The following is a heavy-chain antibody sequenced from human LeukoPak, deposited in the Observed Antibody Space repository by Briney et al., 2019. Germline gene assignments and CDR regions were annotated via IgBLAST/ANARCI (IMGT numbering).Heavy chain of an antibody. J-gene: IGHJ5*02. CDR2: INHSGST. Sequence: IPSETLSLACAVYGGSFSGYYWSWIRQPPGKGLEWIGEINHSGSTNYNPSLKSRVTISVDTSKNQFSLKLSSVTAADTAVYYCARGYCSSTSCPGGGWFDPRGQGTLVTVSS. V-gene: IGHV4-34*01. CDR3: ARGYCSSTSCPGGGWFDP. CDR1: GGSFSGYY. D-gene: IGHD2-2*01.